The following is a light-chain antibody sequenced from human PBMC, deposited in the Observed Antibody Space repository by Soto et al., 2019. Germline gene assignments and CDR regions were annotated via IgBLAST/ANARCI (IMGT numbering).Light chain of an antibody. CDR3: QQYGSAPRYT. J-gene: IGKJ2*01. CDR2: GAS. Sequence: EIVLTQSPGTLSLSPGERATLSCRASQSVSSSYLAWYQQKPGQAPRLLIYGASSRVTGIPDRFSGSGSGTDFTLTISRLEAEAFAVYYCQQYGSAPRYTFGQGTKLEIK. CDR1: QSVSSSY. V-gene: IGKV3-20*01.